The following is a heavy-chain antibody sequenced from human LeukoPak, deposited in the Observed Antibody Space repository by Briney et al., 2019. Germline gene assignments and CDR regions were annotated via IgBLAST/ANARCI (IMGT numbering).Heavy chain of an antibody. CDR3: ARLAYCGGDCYSSFDY. CDR2: INPSGGST. J-gene: IGHJ4*02. Sequence: GASAKVSCKASGYTFTSYYMHWVRQAPGQGLEWMGIINPSGGSTSYAQKFQGRVTMTRDTSTSTVYMELSSLRSEDTAVYYCARLAYCGGDCYSSFDYWGQGTLVTVSS. CDR1: GYTFTSYY. V-gene: IGHV1-46*01. D-gene: IGHD2-21*02.